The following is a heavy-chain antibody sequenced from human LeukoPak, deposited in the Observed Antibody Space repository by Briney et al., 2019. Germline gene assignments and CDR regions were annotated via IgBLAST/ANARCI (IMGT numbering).Heavy chain of an antibody. V-gene: IGHV3-15*01. Sequence: GGSLRLSCAASGFTFSNAWMIWVRQAPGKGLEWVGRIKSKTDGGTTDYAAPVKGRFTISRDDSKNTLYLQMNSLKTEDTAVYYCTTDLYYYDSSGYRNDFDYWGQGTLVTVSS. CDR3: TTDLYYYDSSGYRNDFDY. D-gene: IGHD3-22*01. CDR2: IKSKTDGGTT. CDR1: GFTFSNAW. J-gene: IGHJ4*02.